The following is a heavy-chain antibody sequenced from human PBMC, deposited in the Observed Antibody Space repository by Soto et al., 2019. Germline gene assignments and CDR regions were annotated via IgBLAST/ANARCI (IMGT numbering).Heavy chain of an antibody. CDR2: TYYRFKWFN. CDR3: ARGPTLDIVVVVAATNDAFDI. V-gene: IGHV6-1*01. D-gene: IGHD2-15*01. CDR1: GDSVSSNSAA. J-gene: IGHJ3*02. Sequence: PSQTLSLTCAISGDSVSSNSAAWNWIRQSPSRGLEWLGRTYYRFKWFNDYAVSVKSRITINPDTSKNQFSLQLNSVTPEDTAVYYCARGPTLDIVVVVAATNDAFDIWGQGTMVTVSS.